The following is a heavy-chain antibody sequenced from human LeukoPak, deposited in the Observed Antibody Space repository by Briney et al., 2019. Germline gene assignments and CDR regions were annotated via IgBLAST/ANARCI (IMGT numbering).Heavy chain of an antibody. CDR1: GYSFSDYW. Sequence: GESLKISCQGSGYSFSDYWIGWVRQTPGTGLEWMGIIYPGDSDTRYSPSFQGQVTMSADKSISTAYLQWSSLKASDTAIYYCARGSGYITDYYYYGMDVWGQGTTITVTS. J-gene: IGHJ6*02. V-gene: IGHV5-51*01. CDR2: IYPGDSDT. D-gene: IGHD3-3*01. CDR3: ARGSGYITDYYYYGMDV.